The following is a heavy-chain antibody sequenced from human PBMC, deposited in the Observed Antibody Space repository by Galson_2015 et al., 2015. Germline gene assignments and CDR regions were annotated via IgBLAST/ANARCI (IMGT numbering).Heavy chain of an antibody. CDR2: IYHSGST. D-gene: IGHD6-19*01. Sequence: TLSLTCAVSGGSISSGGYSWSWIRQPPGKGLEWIGYIYHSGSTYYNPSLKSRVTISVDRSKNQFSLKLSSVTAADTAVYYCARVGSSGKSYYYYYYMDVWGKGTTVTVSS. CDR1: GGSISSGGYS. V-gene: IGHV4-30-2*01. J-gene: IGHJ6*03. CDR3: ARVGSSGKSYYYYYYMDV.